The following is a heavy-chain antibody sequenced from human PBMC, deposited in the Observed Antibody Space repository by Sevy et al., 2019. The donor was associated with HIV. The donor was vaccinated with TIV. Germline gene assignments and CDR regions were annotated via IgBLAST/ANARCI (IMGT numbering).Heavy chain of an antibody. V-gene: IGHV4-59*01. CDR3: ARSALYYYGSGYSNYYYYGMDV. J-gene: IGHJ6*02. D-gene: IGHD3-10*01. CDR2: IYYSGST. CDR1: GGSISSYY. Sequence: SETLSLTCTVSGGSISSYYWSWIRQPPGKGLEWIGYIYYSGSTNYNPSLKSRVTISVDTSKNQFSLKLSSVTAADTVVYYCARSALYYYGSGYSNYYYYGMDVWGQGTTVTVSS.